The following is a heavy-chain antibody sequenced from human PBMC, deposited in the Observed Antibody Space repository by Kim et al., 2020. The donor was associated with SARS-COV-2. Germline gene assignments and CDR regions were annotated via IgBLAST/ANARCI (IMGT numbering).Heavy chain of an antibody. J-gene: IGHJ6*02. Sequence: GGSLRLSCAASGFTFSSYGMHWFRQAPGKGLEWVAVISYDGSNKYYADSVKGRFTISRDNSKNTLYLQMNSLRAEDTAVYYCAKVSVAATPDYGMDVWGQGTTVTVSS. D-gene: IGHD6-19*01. CDR3: AKVSVAATPDYGMDV. V-gene: IGHV3-30*18. CDR1: GFTFSSYG. CDR2: ISYDGSNK.